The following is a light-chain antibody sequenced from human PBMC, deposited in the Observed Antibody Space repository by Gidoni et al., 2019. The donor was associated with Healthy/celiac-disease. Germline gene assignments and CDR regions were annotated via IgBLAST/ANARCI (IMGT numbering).Light chain of an antibody. CDR3: SSYTSSSTRLYV. CDR1: SSDVGDYNH. CDR2: DVT. Sequence: QPALTQPASVSGSPGQPITISCTGTSSDVGDYNHVYWYQQHPGKAPKLMIFDVTNRPSGVSNRFSGSTSGNTASLTISGLQAEDEADYYCSSYTSSSTRLYVFGTGTKVAVL. J-gene: IGLJ1*01. V-gene: IGLV2-14*01.